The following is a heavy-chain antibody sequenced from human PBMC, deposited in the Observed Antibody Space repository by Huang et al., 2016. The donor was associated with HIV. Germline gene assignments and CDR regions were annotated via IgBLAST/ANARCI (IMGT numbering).Heavy chain of an antibody. V-gene: IGHV3-30*18. CDR3: AKESRWYSDLDN. CDR1: GFTFNNFG. D-gene: IGHD2-15*01. Sequence: QVQLVESGGGVVQPGRSLRLSCVASGFTFNNFGMHWVGQAPGKGLAWVAVISYDGSSGRYSESVKGRFTISRDNPMDTLYLQMNSLRPDDTAVYYCAKESRWYSDLDNWGQGTLVTVSS. J-gene: IGHJ4*02. CDR2: ISYDGSSG.